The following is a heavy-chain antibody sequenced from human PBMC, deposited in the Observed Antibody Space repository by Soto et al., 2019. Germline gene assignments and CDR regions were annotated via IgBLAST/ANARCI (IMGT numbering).Heavy chain of an antibody. CDR2: ISARGGSL. Sequence: EVQLLESGGGLVQPGGSLRLSCAASGFSFSSYATVWVRQAPGKGLEWVSVISARGGSLYFADSVKGRFTISRDNSKNVLSLEMNSLRAEDMATYFCAQGSIEYSASVDNWGQGTLVVVSS. CDR1: GFSFSSYA. V-gene: IGHV3-23*01. CDR3: AQGSIEYSASVDN. J-gene: IGHJ4*02. D-gene: IGHD5-12*01.